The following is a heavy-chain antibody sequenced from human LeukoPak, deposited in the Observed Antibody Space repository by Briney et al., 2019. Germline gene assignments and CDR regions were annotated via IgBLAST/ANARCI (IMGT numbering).Heavy chain of an antibody. D-gene: IGHD2-15*01. J-gene: IGHJ3*02. Sequence: GGSLRLSCAASGFTFSSYDMHWVRQTTGKGREWVSAIGTAGDTYYPGSVKGRFTISRENAKNSLYLQMNSLRAGDTAVYYCARGRCSGGSCSDAYDIRGQVTMVTVSS. V-gene: IGHV3-13*01. CDR1: GFTFSSYD. CDR2: IGTAGDT. CDR3: ARGRCSGGSCSDAYDI.